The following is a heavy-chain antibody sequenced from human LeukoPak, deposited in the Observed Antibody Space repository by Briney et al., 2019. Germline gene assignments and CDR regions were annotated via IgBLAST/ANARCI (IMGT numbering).Heavy chain of an antibody. V-gene: IGHV4-39*07. J-gene: IGHJ6*03. Sequence: SETLSLTCTVSGGSISSSSYYWGWLRQPPGKGLEWIGSIYYSGSTYYNPSLKSRVTISVDTSKNQFSLKLTSVTAADTAFYYCARGYYYMDVWGKGTTVTVSS. CDR2: IYYSGST. CDR1: GGSISSSSYY. CDR3: ARGYYYMDV.